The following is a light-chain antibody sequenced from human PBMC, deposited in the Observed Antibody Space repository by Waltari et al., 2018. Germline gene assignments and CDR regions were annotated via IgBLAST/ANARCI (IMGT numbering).Light chain of an antibody. Sequence: EVVLTQSPGTLSLSPGERATLSCRASQSVSRAFVWYQQKPGQAPRLLIYGVSNRATGIPDRFSGSGSGTDFSLTISRLEPEDFAVYYCQNYERLPATFGQGTRVEIK. J-gene: IGKJ1*01. CDR3: QNYERLPAT. V-gene: IGKV3-20*01. CDR1: QSVSRAF. CDR2: GVS.